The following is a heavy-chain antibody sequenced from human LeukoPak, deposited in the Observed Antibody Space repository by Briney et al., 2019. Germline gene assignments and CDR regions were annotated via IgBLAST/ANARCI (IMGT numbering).Heavy chain of an antibody. J-gene: IGHJ4*02. CDR2: INPNSGGT. Sequence: ASVKVSCKASGYTFTGYYMHWVRQAPGQGLEWRGWINPNSGGTNYAQKFQGRVTMTRDTSISTAYMELSRLRADDTAVYYCARDQGIAAAGTDFDYWGQGTLVTVSS. CDR1: GYTFTGYY. V-gene: IGHV1-2*02. CDR3: ARDQGIAAAGTDFDY. D-gene: IGHD6-13*01.